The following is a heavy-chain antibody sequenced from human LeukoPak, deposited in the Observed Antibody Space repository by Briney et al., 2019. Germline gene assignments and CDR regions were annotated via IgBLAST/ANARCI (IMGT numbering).Heavy chain of an antibody. V-gene: IGHV3-7*05. Sequence: GGSLRLSCAASGFTFSSHWMTWVRQAPGKGLEWVANIEQDGSEQYYVDSVKGRFTISRDNAKNSLYLQMNSLRVEDTAVYSCARGLAWIGRFDYWGQGTLVTVSS. J-gene: IGHJ4*02. CDR1: GFTFSSHW. CDR2: IEQDGSEQ. D-gene: IGHD3-10*01. CDR3: ARGLAWIGRFDY.